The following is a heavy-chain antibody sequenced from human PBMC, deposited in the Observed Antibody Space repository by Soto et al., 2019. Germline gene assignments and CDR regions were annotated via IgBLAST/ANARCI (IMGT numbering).Heavy chain of an antibody. CDR1: GGSISSGDYY. V-gene: IGHV4-30-4*01. J-gene: IGHJ4*02. CDR3: ARHTFMFRGVIIRESKFDY. D-gene: IGHD3-10*01. CDR2: IYYSGST. Sequence: PSETLSLTCTVSGGSISSGDYYWSWIRQPPGKGLEWIGYIYYSGSTYYNPSLKSRVTISVDTSKNQFSLKLSSVTAADTAVYYCARHTFMFRGVIIRESKFDYWGQGTLVTVSS.